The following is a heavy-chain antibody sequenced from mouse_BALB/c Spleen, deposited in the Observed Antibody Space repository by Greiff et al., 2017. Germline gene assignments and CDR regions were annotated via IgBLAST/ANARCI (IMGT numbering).Heavy chain of an antibody. CDR1: GFNIKDYY. J-gene: IGHJ2*01. CDR2: IDPENGDT. V-gene: IGHV14-4*02. Sequence: VQLKESGAELVRSGASVKLSCTASGFNIKDYYMHWVKQRPEQGLEWIGWIDPENGDTEYAPKFQGKATMTADTSSNTAYLQLSSLTSEDTAVYYCNAWSPYFDYWGQGTTLTVSS. CDR3: NAWSPYFDY.